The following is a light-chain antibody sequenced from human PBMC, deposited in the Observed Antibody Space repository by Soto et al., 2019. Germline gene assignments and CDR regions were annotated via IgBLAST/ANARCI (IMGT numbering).Light chain of an antibody. J-gene: IGLJ2*01. Sequence: QSALTQPASVSGSPGQSITISCTGTSSDVGGYNYVSWYQQHPGKAPKLMIYEVSNRPSGVSNRFSGSKSGNTASLTLSGLQAEDEADYSCSSYTSSSTLVVFGGGTTLTVL. CDR3: SSYTSSSTLVV. CDR1: SSDVGGYNY. V-gene: IGLV2-14*01. CDR2: EVS.